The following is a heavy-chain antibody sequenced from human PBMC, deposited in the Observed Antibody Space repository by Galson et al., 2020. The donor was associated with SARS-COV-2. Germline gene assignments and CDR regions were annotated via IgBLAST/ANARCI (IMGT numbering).Heavy chain of an antibody. CDR1: GFTFSSYG. CDR3: ARGPNYYYMDV. V-gene: IGHV3-30*03. J-gene: IGHJ6*03. CDR2: ISYDGSNK. Sequence: GGSLRLSCAASGFTFSSYGMHWVRQALGKGLEWVAVISYDGSNKYYTDSVKGRFTISRDNSKSTLFLQMNSLRAEDTAVYYCARGPNYYYMDVWGKGTTVTVSS.